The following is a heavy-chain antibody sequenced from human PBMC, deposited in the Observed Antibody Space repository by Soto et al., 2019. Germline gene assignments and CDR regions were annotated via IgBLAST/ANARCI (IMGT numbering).Heavy chain of an antibody. CDR3: ARSPGYCTNGLCYTGDAFHI. D-gene: IGHD2-8*01. J-gene: IGHJ3*02. CDR2: IYYSGST. CDR1: GGSISSGGYY. V-gene: IGHV4-31*03. Sequence: TLSLTCIGSGGSISSGGYYSSWIRQHPGKGLEWIGDIYYSGSTYYNPSLKSRVTISVDTSKNQFSLKLSSVTAADTAVYYCARSPGYCTNGLCYTGDAFHIWRQGTMVTLSS.